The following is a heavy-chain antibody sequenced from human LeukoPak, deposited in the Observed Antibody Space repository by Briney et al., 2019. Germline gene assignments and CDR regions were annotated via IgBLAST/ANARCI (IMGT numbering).Heavy chain of an antibody. D-gene: IGHD6-19*01. CDR3: AREPGIAVAGTGFDY. CDR2: IDASGSI. V-gene: IGHV4-4*07. CDR1: GGSINTYF. J-gene: IGHJ4*02. Sequence: PSETLSLTCTVSGGSINTYFCNWIRQPAGKGLEWIGRIDASGSINYNPSLKSRVTMSVDRSKNQFSLKLSSVTAADTAVYYCAREPGIAVAGTGFDYWGQGTLVTVSS.